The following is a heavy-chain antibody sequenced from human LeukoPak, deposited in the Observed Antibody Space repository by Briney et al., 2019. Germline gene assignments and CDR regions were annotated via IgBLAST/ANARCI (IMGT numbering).Heavy chain of an antibody. V-gene: IGHV3-7*01. CDR2: IKKDGSEK. Sequence: ETLSLTCAVSGASISGSGYYLGWIRQPPGKGLEWVANIKKDGSEKYYVDSVKGRFTISRDNAKNSLYLQMNSLRAEDTAVYYCASELPYYYLWAFDIWGQGTMVTVSS. CDR3: ASELPYYYLWAFDI. CDR1: GASISGSGYY. D-gene: IGHD3-3*01. J-gene: IGHJ3*02.